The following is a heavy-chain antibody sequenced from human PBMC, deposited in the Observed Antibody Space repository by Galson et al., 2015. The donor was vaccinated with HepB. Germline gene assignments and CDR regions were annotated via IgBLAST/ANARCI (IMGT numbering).Heavy chain of an antibody. Sequence: QSGAAVTKPGESLKISCKGSGYSFTSYWIGWVRQMPGKGLVWMGIIYPGDSDTRYSPSFQGQVTISADKSISTAYLQWSRLKASDTAMYYCVSHRGYDSSGYYLVGAFDIWGQGTMVTVSS. V-gene: IGHV5-51*01. D-gene: IGHD3-22*01. CDR1: GYSFTSYW. CDR2: IYPGDSDT. CDR3: VSHRGYDSSGYYLVGAFDI. J-gene: IGHJ3*02.